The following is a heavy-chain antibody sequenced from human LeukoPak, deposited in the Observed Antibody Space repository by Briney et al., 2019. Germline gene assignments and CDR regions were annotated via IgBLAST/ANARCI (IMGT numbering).Heavy chain of an antibody. V-gene: IGHV1-2*02. CDR3: ASLGYCSGGSCYPSP. J-gene: IGHJ5*02. CDR1: GYTFTGYY. CDR2: INPNSGGT. D-gene: IGHD2-15*01. Sequence: ASVKVSCKASGYTFTGYYMHWVRQAPGQGLEWMGWINPNSGGTNYAQKFQGRVTMTRDTSISTAYMELSRLRSDDTAVYYCASLGYCSGGSCYPSPWGQGTLVTVSS.